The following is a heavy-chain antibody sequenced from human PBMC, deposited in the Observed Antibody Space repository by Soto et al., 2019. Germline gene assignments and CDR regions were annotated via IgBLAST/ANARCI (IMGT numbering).Heavy chain of an antibody. D-gene: IGHD3-16*01. V-gene: IGHV3-74*03. CDR1: GLTFSSYW. Sequence: GGSMRLSSAASGLTFSSYWMHWVRQDAGKGLLWVSSIKTDGTVTQYADSVKGRFTVSRDNAKNTLYLQMNSLRAEDTAVYYCAKDLSWGQCDYWGQGALVTVSS. J-gene: IGHJ4*02. CDR3: AKDLSWGQCDY. CDR2: IKTDGTVT.